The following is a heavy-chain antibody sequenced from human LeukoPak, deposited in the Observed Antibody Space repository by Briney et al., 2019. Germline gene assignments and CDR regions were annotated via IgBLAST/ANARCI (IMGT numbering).Heavy chain of an antibody. CDR1: GYTFTGYY. CDR3: AREESGSYPPADY. D-gene: IGHD1-26*01. Sequence: GASVKVSCKASGYTFTGYYMHWVRQAPGQGLEGVGWIIPNSGGTNYAQKFQGRVTMTRYTSISTAYMELSRLRSDDTAVYYCAREESGSYPPADYWGQGTLVTVSS. J-gene: IGHJ4*02. V-gene: IGHV1-2*02. CDR2: IIPNSGGT.